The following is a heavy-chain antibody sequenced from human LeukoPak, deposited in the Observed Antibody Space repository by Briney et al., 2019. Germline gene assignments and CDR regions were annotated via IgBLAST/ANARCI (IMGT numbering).Heavy chain of an antibody. Sequence: GGSLRLSCVASGFTFSNYWMHWVRQAPGKGLVWVSRTNTDGSSTSYADSVKGRFTISRDNAKNTLYLQMNGLRAEDTAVYYCARETYSSSWYKDYWGQGTLVTVSS. V-gene: IGHV3-74*01. CDR3: ARETYSSSWYKDY. CDR1: GFTFSNYW. CDR2: TNTDGSST. J-gene: IGHJ4*02. D-gene: IGHD6-13*01.